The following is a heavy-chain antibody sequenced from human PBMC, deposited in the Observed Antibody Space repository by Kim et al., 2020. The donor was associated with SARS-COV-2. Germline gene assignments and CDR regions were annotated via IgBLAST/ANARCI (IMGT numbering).Heavy chain of an antibody. D-gene: IGHD2-15*01. CDR3: ARDLVVVAATAGYYYYYGMDV. J-gene: IGHJ6*02. CDR2: INPSGGST. CDR1: GYTFTSYY. Sequence: ASVKVSCKASGYTFTSYYMHWVRQAPGQGLEWMGIINPSGGSTSYAQKFQGRVTMTRDTSTSTVYMELSSLRSEDTAVYYCARDLVVVAATAGYYYYYGMDVWGQGTTVTVSS. V-gene: IGHV1-46*01.